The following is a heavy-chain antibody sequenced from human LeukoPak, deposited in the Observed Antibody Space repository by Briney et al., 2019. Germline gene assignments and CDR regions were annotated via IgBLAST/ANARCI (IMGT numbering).Heavy chain of an antibody. CDR3: VRGSTLRHYQY. CDR1: GGSISSSTYY. V-gene: IGHV4-39*01. D-gene: IGHD3-16*01. CDR2: IYYSGST. J-gene: IGHJ4*02. Sequence: SETLSLTCTVSGGSISSSTYYWGWIRGPPGKGLEWIGSIYYSGSTYYSPSLKSRVTVSVDTSKNQFSLKLSSVTAADTALYYCVRGSTLRHYQYWGQGILATVSS.